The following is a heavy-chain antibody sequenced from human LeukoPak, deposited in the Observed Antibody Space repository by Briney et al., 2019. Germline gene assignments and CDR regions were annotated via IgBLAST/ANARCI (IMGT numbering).Heavy chain of an antibody. D-gene: IGHD5-18*01. CDR2: ISSTSTYI. CDR1: GFTVSSNY. V-gene: IGHV3-21*01. Sequence: PGGSLRLSCAASGFTVSSNYMSWVRQAPGKGLDWVSSISSTSTYILYADSVKDRFTISRDNARNSLYLQMNSLRAEDTAVYYCAREGGGIQLWPYYFDYWGQGTLVTVSS. J-gene: IGHJ4*02. CDR3: AREGGGIQLWPYYFDY.